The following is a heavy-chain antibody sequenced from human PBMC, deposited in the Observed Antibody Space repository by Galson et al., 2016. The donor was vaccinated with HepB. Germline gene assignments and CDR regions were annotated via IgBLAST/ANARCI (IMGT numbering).Heavy chain of an antibody. CDR3: ARGSHDSFMDV. J-gene: IGHJ6*02. CDR1: GFTFSHFG. Sequence: LRLSCAASGFTFSHFGMHWVRQAPGKGLEWVAFIWYDGSNKYYGDSVKGRFTISRDNSKNIQYLHMNSLRADDTAVYYCARGSHDSFMDVWGQGTTVTVSS. V-gene: IGHV3-33*01. D-gene: IGHD3-16*01. CDR2: IWYDGSNK.